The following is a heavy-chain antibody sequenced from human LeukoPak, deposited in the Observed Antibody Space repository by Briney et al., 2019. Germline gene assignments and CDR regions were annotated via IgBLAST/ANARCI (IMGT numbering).Heavy chain of an antibody. J-gene: IGHJ4*02. Sequence: SETLSLNCTGSGGSIRSYYWNWIRQPPRKGLEWIGRIYTSGSTNYNPSLKSRVTMSVDTSKNQFSLKLSSVTAADTAVYYCARERSEYFDYWGQGTLVTVSS. CDR1: GGSIRSYY. D-gene: IGHD3-3*01. CDR2: IYTSGST. V-gene: IGHV4-4*07. CDR3: ARERSEYFDY.